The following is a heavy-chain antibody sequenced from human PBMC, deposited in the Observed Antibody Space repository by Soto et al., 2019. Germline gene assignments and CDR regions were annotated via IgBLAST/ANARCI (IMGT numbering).Heavy chain of an antibody. V-gene: IGHV4-28*01. Sequence: SETLSLTCAVSCYSISSSNWWGWIRQPPGKGLEWIGYIYYSETTYYNPSLKSRVTMSVDTSKNQFSLKLTSVTAVDTAVYYCARREIQGPIDYWGQGTLITVS. CDR3: ARREIQGPIDY. CDR2: IYYSETT. D-gene: IGHD1-26*01. J-gene: IGHJ4*02. CDR1: CYSISSSNW.